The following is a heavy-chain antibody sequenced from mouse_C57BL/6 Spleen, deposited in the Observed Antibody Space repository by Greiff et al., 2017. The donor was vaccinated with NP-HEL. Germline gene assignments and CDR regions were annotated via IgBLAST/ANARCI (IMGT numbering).Heavy chain of an antibody. Sequence: QVQLQQPGAELVKPGASVKLSCKASGYTFTSYWMHWVKQRPGQGLEWIGMIHPNSGSTNYTEKFKSKATLTVDKSSSTAYMQLSSLTSGDSAVYYCARGYYGADVWGTGTTVTVSS. CDR1: GYTFTSYW. CDR2: IHPNSGST. D-gene: IGHD1-1*01. CDR3: ARGYYGADV. J-gene: IGHJ1*03. V-gene: IGHV1-64*01.